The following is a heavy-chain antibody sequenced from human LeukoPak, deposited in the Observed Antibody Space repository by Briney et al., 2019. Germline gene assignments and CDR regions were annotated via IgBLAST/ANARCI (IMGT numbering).Heavy chain of an antibody. CDR2: ISYDGSSK. J-gene: IGHJ4*02. D-gene: IGHD5-24*01. Sequence: GGSLRLSCAASGFTFSSYAMHWVRRAPGKGLEWVAVISYDGSSKYYADSVKGRFTISRDNSKNTLYLQMNNLRAEDTAVYYCATSPRDGYNRFDYWGQGTLVTVSS. CDR1: GFTFSSYA. V-gene: IGHV3-30-3*01. CDR3: ATSPRDGYNRFDY.